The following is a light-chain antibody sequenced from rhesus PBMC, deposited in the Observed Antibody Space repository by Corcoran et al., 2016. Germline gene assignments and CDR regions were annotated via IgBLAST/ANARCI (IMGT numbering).Light chain of an antibody. CDR2: AAS. CDR3: QHSYGTPPT. V-gene: IGKV1-74*01. J-gene: IGKJ4*01. Sequence: DIQMTQSPSSLSASVGDRVTITCRASENVNNYLHWYQQKPGKAPKLLIYAASTLQSGVPSRFSGSGSGTDYTFTISSRQPEDVATYYCQHSYGTPPTFGGGTKVEIK. CDR1: ENVNNY.